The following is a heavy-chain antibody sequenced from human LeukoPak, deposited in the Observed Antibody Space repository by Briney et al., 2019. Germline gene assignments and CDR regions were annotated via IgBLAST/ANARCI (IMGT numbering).Heavy chain of an antibody. V-gene: IGHV5-51*01. D-gene: IGHD6-13*01. CDR3: ARVGVYSSSWYGEVNY. CDR2: IYPGDSDT. CDR1: GYGFTSYW. J-gene: IGHJ4*02. Sequence: GESLKISCKGSGYGFTSYWIGWVRQMPGKGLEWMGIIYPGDSDTRYSPSFQGQVTISADKSISTAYLQWSSLKASDTAMYYCARVGVYSSSWYGEVNYWGQGTLVTVSS.